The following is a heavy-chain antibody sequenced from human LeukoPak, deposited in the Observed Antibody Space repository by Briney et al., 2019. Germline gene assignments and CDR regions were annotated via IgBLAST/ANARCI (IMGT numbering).Heavy chain of an antibody. CDR1: GFTVSSNY. V-gene: IGHV3-53*01. Sequence: QSGGSLRLSCAASGFTVSSNYMSWVRQAPGKGLEWVSVIYSGGSTYYADSVKGRFTISRDNSKNTLYLQMNSLRAEDTAVYYCARKWIFSSGYYYFDYWGQGTLVTVSS. CDR3: ARKWIFSSGYYYFDY. J-gene: IGHJ4*02. D-gene: IGHD3-22*01. CDR2: IYSGGST.